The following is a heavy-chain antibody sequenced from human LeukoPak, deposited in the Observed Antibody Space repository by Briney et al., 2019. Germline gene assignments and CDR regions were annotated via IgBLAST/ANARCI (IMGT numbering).Heavy chain of an antibody. CDR2: ISGSGGST. J-gene: IGHJ4*02. CDR3: AKARSGWYGVEDY. D-gene: IGHD6-19*01. V-gene: IGHV3-23*01. CDR1: GSTFSSYA. Sequence: GGSLRLSCAASGSTFSSYAMSWVRQAPGKGLEWVSAISGSGGSTYYADSVKGRFTISRDNSKNTLYLQMNSLRAEDTAVYYCAKARSGWYGVEDYWGQGTLVTVSS.